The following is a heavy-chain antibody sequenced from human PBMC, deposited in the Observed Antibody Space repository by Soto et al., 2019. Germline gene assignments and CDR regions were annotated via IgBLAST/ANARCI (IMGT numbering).Heavy chain of an antibody. Sequence: GGSLRLSCAASEFTFSTYWMTWVRQAPGRGLEWVANIDQGGGKKYYVDSVKGRFTISRDNAKNSLYLQMNSLRAEDTAVYYCARENWAFDYWGQGTLVTVSS. CDR3: ARENWAFDY. CDR1: EFTFSTYW. J-gene: IGHJ4*02. CDR2: IDQGGGKK. D-gene: IGHD7-27*01. V-gene: IGHV3-7*03.